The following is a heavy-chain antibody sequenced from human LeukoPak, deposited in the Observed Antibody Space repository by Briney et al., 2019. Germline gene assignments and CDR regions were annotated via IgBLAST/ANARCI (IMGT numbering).Heavy chain of an antibody. CDR3: ASEAGYSSSPFCDY. Sequence: SVKVSCKASGGTFSSYTISWVRQAPGQGLEWMGRIIPILGIANYAQKFQGRVTITADKSTSTAYMELSSLRSEDTAVYYCASEAGYSSSPFCDYWGQGTLVTVSS. D-gene: IGHD6-6*01. V-gene: IGHV1-69*02. CDR2: IIPILGIA. J-gene: IGHJ4*02. CDR1: GGTFSSYT.